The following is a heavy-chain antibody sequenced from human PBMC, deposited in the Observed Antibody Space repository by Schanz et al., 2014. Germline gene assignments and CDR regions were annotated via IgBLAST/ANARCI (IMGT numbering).Heavy chain of an antibody. CDR1: GFTFSDYY. CDR3: ARPSDSSWYMDV. J-gene: IGHJ6*03. V-gene: IGHV3-11*06. D-gene: IGHD2-21*02. Sequence: PGGSLRLSCAASGFTFSDYYMTWMRQAPGKGLEWISYISNSGTYTKYADSVKGRFVISRDNARSSLYLQMSSLRAEDTAVYYCARPSDSSWYMDVWGKGTTVTVSS. CDR2: ISNSGTYT.